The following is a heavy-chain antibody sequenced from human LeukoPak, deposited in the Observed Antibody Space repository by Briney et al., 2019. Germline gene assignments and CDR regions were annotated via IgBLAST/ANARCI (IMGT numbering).Heavy chain of an antibody. CDR2: ISYDGSNK. D-gene: IGHD1-26*01. CDR3: ARDGTYSGYYFDY. CDR1: GFTFSSYA. J-gene: IGHJ4*02. V-gene: IGHV3-30*14. Sequence: PGRSLRLSCAASGFTFSSYAMHWVRQAPGKGLEWVAVISYDGSNKYYADSVKGRFTISRDNSKNTLYLQMNSLRAEDTAVYYCARDGTYSGYYFDYWGQGTWSPSPQ.